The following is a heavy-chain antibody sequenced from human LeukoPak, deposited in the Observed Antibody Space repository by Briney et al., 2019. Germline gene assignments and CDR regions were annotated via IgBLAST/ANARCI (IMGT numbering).Heavy chain of an antibody. V-gene: IGHV4-59*08. CDR3: ARHGDSSSWSYFDY. Sequence: SETLSLTCTVSGDSISSYYWSWIRQPPGKGLEWIGYIHYSGSSNYNPSLKSRVTISVDTSKNQFSLKLSSVTAAGTAVYYCARHGDSSSWSYFDYWGQGTLVTVPS. CDR2: IHYSGSS. J-gene: IGHJ4*02. CDR1: GDSISSYY. D-gene: IGHD6-13*01.